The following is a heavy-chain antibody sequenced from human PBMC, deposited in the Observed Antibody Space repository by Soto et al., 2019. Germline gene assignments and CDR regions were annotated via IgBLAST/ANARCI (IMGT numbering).Heavy chain of an antibody. V-gene: IGHV3-23*01. CDR1: GFTFRSYA. CDR2: ISGSGGTT. D-gene: IGHD3-10*01. J-gene: IGHJ6*02. CDR3: ARGVGSGRSFYTMDV. Sequence: GGSLRLSCAASGFTFRSYAMSWVRQAPGKGLKWVSAISGSGGTTYYADSVKGRFTISRDNSKNTLYLQMDSLRAEDTAVYYCARGVGSGRSFYTMDVWGQGTTVTVSS.